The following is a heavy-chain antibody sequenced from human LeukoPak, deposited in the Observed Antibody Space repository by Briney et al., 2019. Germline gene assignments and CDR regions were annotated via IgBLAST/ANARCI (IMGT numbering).Heavy chain of an antibody. CDR2: ISYSSSYI. Sequence: GGSLRLSCAASGFTFSNYNMNWVRQAPGKGLEWVSSISYSSSYIYYADSVKGRFTISRDNAKNSLYLQMNSLRAEDTAVYYCARVTVTTFSPTDYMDVWGKGTTVTISS. V-gene: IGHV3-21*01. CDR1: GFTFSNYN. D-gene: IGHD4-17*01. J-gene: IGHJ6*03. CDR3: ARVTVTTFSPTDYMDV.